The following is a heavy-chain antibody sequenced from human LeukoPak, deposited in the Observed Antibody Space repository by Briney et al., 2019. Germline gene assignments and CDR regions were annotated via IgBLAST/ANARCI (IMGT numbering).Heavy chain of an antibody. CDR3: ARFVGRPLKCAFDI. J-gene: IGHJ3*02. CDR1: GGTFSSYA. CDR2: IIPIFGTA. Sequence: GASVKVSCKASGGTFSSYAISWVRQAPGQGLEWMGGIIPIFGTANYAQKFQGRVTITADESTSTAYMELSSLRSEDTAVYYCARFVGRPLKCAFDIWGQGTMVTVSS. D-gene: IGHD2-21*01. V-gene: IGHV1-69*13.